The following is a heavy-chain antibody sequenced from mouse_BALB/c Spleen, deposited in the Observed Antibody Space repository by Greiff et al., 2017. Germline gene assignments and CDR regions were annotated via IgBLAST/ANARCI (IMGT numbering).Heavy chain of an antibody. CDR1: GYSITSDYA. V-gene: IGHV3-2*02. CDR3: ARAPNWVFDY. D-gene: IGHD4-1*02. J-gene: IGHJ2*01. CDR2: ISYSGST. Sequence: EVKLQESGPGLVKPSQSLSLTCTVTGYSITSDYAWNWIRQFPGNKLEWMGYISYSGSTSYNPSLKSRISITRDTSKNQFFLQLNSVTTEDTATYYCARAPNWVFDYWGQGTTLTVSS.